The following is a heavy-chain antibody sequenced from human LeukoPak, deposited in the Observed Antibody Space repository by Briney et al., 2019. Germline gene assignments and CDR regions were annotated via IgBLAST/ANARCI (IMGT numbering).Heavy chain of an antibody. CDR1: GGSISSGGYY. Sequence: PSETLSLTCTVSGGSISSGGYYWRWIRQHPGRGLEWIGYIYYSGSTYYNPSLKSRVTISVDTSKNQFSLKLSSVTAADTAVYYCARSLSPQVTWFDPWGQGALVTVSS. J-gene: IGHJ5*02. CDR2: IYYSGST. CDR3: ARSLSPQVTWFDP. D-gene: IGHD2/OR15-2a*01. V-gene: IGHV4-31*03.